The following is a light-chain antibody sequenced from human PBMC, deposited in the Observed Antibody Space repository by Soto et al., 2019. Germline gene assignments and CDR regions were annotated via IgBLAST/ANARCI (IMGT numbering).Light chain of an antibody. CDR2: GAS. J-gene: IGKJ1*01. CDR3: QQYGSSPEWT. Sequence: EIVLTQSPVTLSLSPGERATLSCRASQSASSRYLAWYQQKPGQAPRLLIYGASSRATGIPDRFSGSGSGTDFTLIISRLEPEDSAVYYCQQYGSSPEWTFGQGTKVEIK. V-gene: IGKV3-20*01. CDR1: QSASSRY.